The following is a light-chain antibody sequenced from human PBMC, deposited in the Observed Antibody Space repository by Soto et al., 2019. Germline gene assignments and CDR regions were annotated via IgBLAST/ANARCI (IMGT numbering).Light chain of an antibody. CDR3: TSYTRDTALV. J-gene: IGLJ1*01. V-gene: IGLV2-14*01. Sequence: QSALTQPASVSGSPGQSITISCTGTNSDVGGYNFVSWYQQHPGKAPKLMIYEVSNRPSGVSNRFSGSKSGSTASLTISGLQAEDEADYHCTSYTRDTALVFGTGTKVTVL. CDR2: EVS. CDR1: NSDVGGYNF.